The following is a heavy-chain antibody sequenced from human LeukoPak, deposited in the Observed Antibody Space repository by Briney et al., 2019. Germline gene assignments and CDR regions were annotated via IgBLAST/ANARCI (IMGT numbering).Heavy chain of an antibody. CDR1: GLTFSNYP. CDR3: AKDRGY. Sequence: GGSLRLSCAVSGLTFSNYPMTWVRQAPGKGLEWVSAISGSGDNTYSADSVKGRFTISRDNSKNTLYLQMNSLRVEDTALYYCAKDRGYWGQGTLVTVSS. J-gene: IGHJ4*02. CDR2: ISGSGDNT. V-gene: IGHV3-23*01.